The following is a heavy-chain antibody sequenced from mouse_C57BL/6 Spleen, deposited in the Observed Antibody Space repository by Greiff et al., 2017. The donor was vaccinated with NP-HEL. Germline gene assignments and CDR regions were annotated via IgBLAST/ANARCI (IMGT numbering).Heavy chain of an antibody. V-gene: IGHV5-17*01. J-gene: IGHJ2*01. CDR1: GFTFSDYG. Sequence: EVNVVESGGGLVKPGGSLKLSCAASGFTFSDYGMHWVRQAPEKGLEWVAYISSGSSTIYYADTVKGRFTISRDNAKNTLFLQMTSLRSEDTAMYYCARHFYYFDYWGQGTTLTVSS. CDR2: ISSGSSTI. CDR3: ARHFYYFDY.